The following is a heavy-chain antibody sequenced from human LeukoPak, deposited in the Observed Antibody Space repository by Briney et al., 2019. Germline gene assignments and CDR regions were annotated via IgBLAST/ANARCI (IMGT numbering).Heavy chain of an antibody. CDR2: IYYSGST. J-gene: IGHJ5*02. CDR3: ARQGEYCSSTSCYLTWFDP. CDR1: GGSISDYY. Sequence: SETLSLTCTVSGGSISDYYWSWIRQPPGKGLEWIGYIYYSGSTNYSPSLKSRVTISVDTSKNQFSLKLSSVTAADTAVYYCARQGEYCSSTSCYLTWFDPWGQGTLVTVSS. D-gene: IGHD2-2*01. V-gene: IGHV4-59*08.